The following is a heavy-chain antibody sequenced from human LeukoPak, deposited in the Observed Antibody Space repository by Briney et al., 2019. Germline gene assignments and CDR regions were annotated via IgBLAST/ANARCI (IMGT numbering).Heavy chain of an antibody. CDR2: INPNSGGT. D-gene: IGHD4-17*01. CDR3: AREAGLRGYFDH. CDR1: GYTFTGYY. V-gene: IGHV1-2*02. Sequence: ASVKVSCRASGYTFTGYYMHWVRQAPGPGHEWMGWINPNSGGTNYVQKFQGRVTMTRDTSISTAYLELSSLRSDDTAVYYCAREAGLRGYFDHWGQGTLVTVSS. J-gene: IGHJ4*02.